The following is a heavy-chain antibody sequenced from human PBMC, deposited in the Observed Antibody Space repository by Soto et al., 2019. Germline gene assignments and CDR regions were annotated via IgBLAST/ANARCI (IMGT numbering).Heavy chain of an antibody. CDR1: GFTFSSYD. CDR2: IGTAGDT. D-gene: IGHD1-20*01. J-gene: IGHJ6*02. CDR3: ARDRRGVTGTTAYPVYYGMDV. Sequence: EVQLVESGGGLVQPGGSLRLSCAASGFTFSSYDMHWVHQATGKGLEWVSAIGTAGDTYYPGSVKGRFTISRENAKNSLYLQMNSLRAEDTAVYYCARDRRGVTGTTAYPVYYGMDVWGQGTTVTVSS. V-gene: IGHV3-13*01.